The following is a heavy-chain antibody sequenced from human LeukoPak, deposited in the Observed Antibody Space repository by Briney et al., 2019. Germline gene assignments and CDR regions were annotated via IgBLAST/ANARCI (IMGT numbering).Heavy chain of an antibody. CDR1: GGSFSGYY. D-gene: IGHD3-3*01. J-gene: IGHJ5*02. CDR3: ARGHSPPYYDFWSGYYCWFDP. CDR2: INNSGST. Sequence: SQTLSLTCAVYGGSFSGYYWSWIRQPPGKGLEWIGEINNSGSTNYNPSLKSRVTISVDTSKNQFSLKLSSVTAADTAVYYCARGHSPPYYDFWSGYYCWFDPWGQGTLVTVSS. V-gene: IGHV4-34*01.